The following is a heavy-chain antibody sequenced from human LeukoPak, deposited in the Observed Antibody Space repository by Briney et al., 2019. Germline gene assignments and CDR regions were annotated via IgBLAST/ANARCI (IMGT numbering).Heavy chain of an antibody. CDR1: GFTFSSYA. Sequence: GGSLRLSCAASGFTFSSYAMSWVRQAPGKGLEWVPLISGSGASTYYADSMKGRFTISRDNSKNTLYLQMNSLRAEDTAVYYCATGRWYCDYWGQGTLVTVSS. CDR3: ATGRWYCDY. CDR2: ISGSGAST. D-gene: IGHD6-13*01. V-gene: IGHV3-23*01. J-gene: IGHJ4*02.